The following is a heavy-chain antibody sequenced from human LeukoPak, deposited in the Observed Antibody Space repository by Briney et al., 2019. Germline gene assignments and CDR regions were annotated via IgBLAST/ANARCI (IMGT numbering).Heavy chain of an antibody. V-gene: IGHV3-48*03. CDR2: ISSSGTTV. Sequence: PGGSLRLSCAASGFTFSSFEMTWVRQAPGKGLEWVSYISSSGTTVYYADSVKGRFTISRDNAKNSLYLQMNSLRAEDTAVYYCARVLLWFGEGPFDYWGQGTLVTVSS. CDR1: GFTFSSFE. D-gene: IGHD3-10*01. J-gene: IGHJ4*02. CDR3: ARVLLWFGEGPFDY.